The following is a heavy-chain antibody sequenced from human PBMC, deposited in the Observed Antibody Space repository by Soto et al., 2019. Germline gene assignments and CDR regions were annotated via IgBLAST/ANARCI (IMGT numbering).Heavy chain of an antibody. J-gene: IGHJ4*02. CDR3: ARAGSPPIFGVVINREKIDY. V-gene: IGHV4-34*01. CDR1: GGSFSGYY. Sequence: PSETLSLTCAVYGGSFSGYYWSWIRQPPGKGLEWIGEINHSGSTNYNPSLKSRVTISVDTSKNQFSLKLSSVTAADTAVYYCARAGSPPIFGVVINREKIDYWGQGTLVTVSS. D-gene: IGHD3-3*01. CDR2: INHSGST.